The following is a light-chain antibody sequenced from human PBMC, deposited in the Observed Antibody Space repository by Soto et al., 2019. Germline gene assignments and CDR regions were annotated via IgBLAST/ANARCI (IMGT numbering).Light chain of an antibody. CDR1: SSNIGSHS. CDR3: AAWDDSLSGWV. CDR2: NNS. V-gene: IGLV1-47*01. J-gene: IGLJ3*02. Sequence: QSVLTQPPSASGTPGQRVTISCSGSSSNIGSHSVFWYQHLPGTAPKLVIYNNSQRPSGVPDRFSGSKSGTSASLANSGLRSAVEADSYCAAWDDSLSGWVFGGGTKLTVL.